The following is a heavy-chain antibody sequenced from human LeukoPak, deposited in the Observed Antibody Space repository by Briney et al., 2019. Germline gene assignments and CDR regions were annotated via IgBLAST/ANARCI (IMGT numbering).Heavy chain of an antibody. CDR1: GYTFTSYA. D-gene: IGHD2-15*01. Sequence: ASVKVSCKASGYTFTSYAMHWVRQAPGQRLEWMGWINAGNGNTKYSQKFQGRVTMTRDTSTSTVYMELSSLRSEDTAVYYCARGGYIVVVVAATSWFDPWGQGTLVTVSS. CDR2: INAGNGNT. CDR3: ARGGYIVVVVAATSWFDP. J-gene: IGHJ5*02. V-gene: IGHV1-3*01.